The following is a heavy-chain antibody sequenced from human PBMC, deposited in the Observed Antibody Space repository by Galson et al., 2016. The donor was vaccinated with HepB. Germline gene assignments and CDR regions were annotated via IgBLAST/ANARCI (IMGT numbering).Heavy chain of an antibody. D-gene: IGHD6-13*01. CDR3: ARDGNSWYAGAFDI. CDR2: ISSSSSTI. V-gene: IGHV3-48*04. J-gene: IGHJ3*02. CDR1: GFTFSSYS. Sequence: SLRLSCAASGFTFSSYSMNWVRQAPGKGLECVSYISSSSSTIYYADSVKGRFTISRDNAKNSLYLQMNSLRAEDTAVYYCARDGNSWYAGAFDIWGQGTMVTFSS.